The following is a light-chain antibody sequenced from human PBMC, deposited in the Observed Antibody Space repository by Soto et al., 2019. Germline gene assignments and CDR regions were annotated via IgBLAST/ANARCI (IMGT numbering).Light chain of an antibody. CDR2: GAS. CDR3: KQYNNWPPAT. V-gene: IGKV3-15*01. J-gene: IGKJ2*01. CDR1: QSVSSN. Sequence: EIVMTQSPATLSVSPGDRATLSCRASQSVSSNLAWYQQKPGQAPRLLIYGASTMATGIPARFSGSGSGTEFTLTHSILQSEEFAVYYCKQYNNWPPATFGQGNKLAIK.